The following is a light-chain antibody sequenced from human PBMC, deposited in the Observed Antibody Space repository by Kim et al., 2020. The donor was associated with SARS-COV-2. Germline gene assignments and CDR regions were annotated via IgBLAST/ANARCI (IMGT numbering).Light chain of an antibody. CDR1: SSNIGSYS. V-gene: IGLV1-47*01. Sequence: QSVLTQPPSTSGTRGQRVTISCSGRSSNIGSYSVYWYQQVPGTAPKVLIYRNNQRPSGVPDRFSGSRSGTTASLAISGLRSEDEGNYYCAAWDDSLSGAVFGGGTQLTVL. CDR3: AAWDDSLSGAV. J-gene: IGLJ3*02. CDR2: RNN.